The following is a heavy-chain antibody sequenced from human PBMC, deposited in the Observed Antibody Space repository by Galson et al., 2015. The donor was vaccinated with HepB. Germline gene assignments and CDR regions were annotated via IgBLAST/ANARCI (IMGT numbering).Heavy chain of an antibody. Sequence: SVKVSCKASGNTFSGFSIAWVRQAPGQGLEWMGGIIPNFGTANYAQKFKGRSAITVDESARTAYLELRSLTSEDTATYYCASPRGSVWEYFDYWGQGTLVTVSS. J-gene: IGHJ4*02. CDR2: IIPNFGTA. CDR1: GNTFSGFS. D-gene: IGHD6-19*01. V-gene: IGHV1-69*13. CDR3: ASPRGSVWEYFDY.